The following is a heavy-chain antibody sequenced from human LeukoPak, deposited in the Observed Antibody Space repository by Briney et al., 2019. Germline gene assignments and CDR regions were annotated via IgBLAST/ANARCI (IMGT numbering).Heavy chain of an antibody. CDR3: ARANIAVAARSLLDY. D-gene: IGHD6-19*01. CDR2: ISYDGSNK. CDR1: GFTFSSYG. Sequence: PGGSLRLSCAASGFTFSSYGMHWVRQAPGKGLEWVAVISYDGSNKYYADSVKGRFTISRDNSKNTLYLQVNSLRAEDTAVYYCARANIAVAARSLLDYWGQGTLVTVSS. J-gene: IGHJ4*02. V-gene: IGHV3-30*03.